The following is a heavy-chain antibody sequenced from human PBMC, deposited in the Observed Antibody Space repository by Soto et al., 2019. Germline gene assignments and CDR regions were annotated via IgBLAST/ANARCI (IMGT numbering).Heavy chain of an antibody. CDR1: GYTFTSYG. D-gene: IGHD6-19*01. J-gene: IGHJ3*02. CDR3: ARDSAVADPLDSAFDI. CDR2: ISAYNGNT. Sequence: GASVKVSCKASGYTFTSYGISWVRQAPGQGLEWMGWISAYNGNTNYAQKLQGRVTMTTDTSTSTAYMELRSLRSDDTAVYYCARDSAVADPLDSAFDIWGQGTMVTVSS. V-gene: IGHV1-18*01.